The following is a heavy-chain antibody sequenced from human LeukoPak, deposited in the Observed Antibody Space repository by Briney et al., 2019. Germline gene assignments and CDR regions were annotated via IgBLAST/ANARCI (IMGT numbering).Heavy chain of an antibody. CDR2: IYFSGST. J-gene: IGHJ5*02. Sequence: PSETLSLTCTVSGGSISSSSYYWGWIRQPPEKGLEWIGSIYFSGSTYYNPSLKSRVTISVNTSENQFSLKLNSVTAADTAVYYCARDRSSGWYGTGNWFDPWGQGTLVTVSS. D-gene: IGHD6-19*01. V-gene: IGHV4-39*07. CDR1: GGSISSSSYY. CDR3: ARDRSSGWYGTGNWFDP.